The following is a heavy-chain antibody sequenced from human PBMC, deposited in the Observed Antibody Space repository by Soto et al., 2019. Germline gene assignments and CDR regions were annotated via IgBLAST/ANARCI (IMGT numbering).Heavy chain of an antibody. D-gene: IGHD3-22*01. CDR2: IYDSGST. CDR1: DGYISSYY. Sequence: SQFQCLTYNDSDGYISSYYCPWILHTAGKWAAWIGRIYDSGSTNYNPYLKSRVTMSVDRAKKKFSLKLTSVTAADTDVYYCARAEYLYESSSYDAGTVLDLWGNGFLVTVTS. CDR3: ARAEYLYESSSYDAGTVLDL. J-gene: IGHJ5*02. V-gene: IGHV4-4*07.